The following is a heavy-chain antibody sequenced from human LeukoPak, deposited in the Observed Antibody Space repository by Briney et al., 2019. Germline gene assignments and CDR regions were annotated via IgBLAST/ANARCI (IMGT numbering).Heavy chain of an antibody. CDR3: AREYSSSSFGYFQH. D-gene: IGHD6-6*01. V-gene: IGHV4-30-4*08. Sequence: SETLSLTCTVSGGSISSGDYFWSWIRQPPGKGLEWIGYIYYSGSTYYNPSLKSRVTISVDTSKNQFSLKLSSVTAADTAVYYCAREYSSSSFGYFQHWGQGTLVTVSS. CDR1: GGSISSGDYF. J-gene: IGHJ1*01. CDR2: IYYSGST.